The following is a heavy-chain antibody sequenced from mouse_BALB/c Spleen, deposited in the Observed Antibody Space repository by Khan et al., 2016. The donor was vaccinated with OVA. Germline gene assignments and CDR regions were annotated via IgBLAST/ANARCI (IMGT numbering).Heavy chain of an antibody. J-gene: IGHJ1*01. CDR1: GYTFTEYT. CDR2: INPNNGGT. Sequence: VQLQQSGPELVKPGASVKISCKTSGYTFTEYTMHWVKQSHGKSLEWIGRINPNNGGTSYNQKFKGKATLTVDTSSTTAYMELRSLTYEASAVYYCARRDYYAYFWFFDVWGAGTTVTVSS. V-gene: IGHV1-22*01. CDR3: ARRDYYAYFWFFDV. D-gene: IGHD1-2*01.